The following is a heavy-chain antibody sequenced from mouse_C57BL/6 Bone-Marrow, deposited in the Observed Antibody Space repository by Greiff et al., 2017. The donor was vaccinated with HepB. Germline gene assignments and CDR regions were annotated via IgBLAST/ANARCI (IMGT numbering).Heavy chain of an antibody. Sequence: EVKRVESGGGLVKPGGSLKLSCAASGFTFSDYGMHWVRQAPEKGLEWVAYISSGSSTIYYADTVKGRFTISRDNAKNTLFLQMTSLRSEDTAMYYCASYGNYPYFDYWGQGTTLTVSS. D-gene: IGHD2-1*01. V-gene: IGHV5-17*01. CDR2: ISSGSSTI. CDR3: ASYGNYPYFDY. J-gene: IGHJ2*01. CDR1: GFTFSDYG.